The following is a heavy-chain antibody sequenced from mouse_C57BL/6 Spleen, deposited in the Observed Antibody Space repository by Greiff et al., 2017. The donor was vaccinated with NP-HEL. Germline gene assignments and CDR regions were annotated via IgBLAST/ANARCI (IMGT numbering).Heavy chain of an antibody. J-gene: IGHJ3*01. CDR3: ARSGTGFAY. CDR2: IDPSDSYT. Sequence: VQLQQPGAELVMPGASVKLSCKASGYTFTSYWMHWVKQRPGQGLEWIGEIDPSDSYTNYNQKFKGKSTLTVDKSSSTAYMQLSSLTSEDSAVYYCARSGTGFAYWGQGTLVTVSA. V-gene: IGHV1-69*01. CDR1: GYTFTSYW. D-gene: IGHD4-1*01.